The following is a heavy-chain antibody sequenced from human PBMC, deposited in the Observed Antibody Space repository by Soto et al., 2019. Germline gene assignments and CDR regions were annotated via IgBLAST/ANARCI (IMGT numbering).Heavy chain of an antibody. D-gene: IGHD7-27*01. CDR3: AREWGLLPYYVMNV. J-gene: IGHJ6*02. V-gene: IGHV4-61*03. CDR1: GDSVTSGGYY. CDR2: ISYTGRT. Sequence: SETLSLTCIVSGDSVTSGGYYWTWLRQPPGKGLEWIGYISYTGRTKYNPSLQSRVTISVDTSKNDFSLNLSSVTAADTAVYFCAREWGLLPYYVMNVWGHGTAVTVSS.